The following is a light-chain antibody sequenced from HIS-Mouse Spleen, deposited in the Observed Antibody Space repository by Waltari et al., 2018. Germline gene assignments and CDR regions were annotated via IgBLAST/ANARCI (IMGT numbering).Light chain of an antibody. V-gene: IGKV1-8*01. CDR2: AAS. CDR3: QQYYSYRFT. J-gene: IGKJ3*01. Sequence: AIRMTQSPSSFSASTGDRVTITCRASQGISSYLAWYQQKPGKAPKRLIYAASTLQSGVPSRFSGSGSGTDFTLTISCLQSEDFATYYCQQYYSYRFTFGPGTKVDIK. CDR1: QGISSY.